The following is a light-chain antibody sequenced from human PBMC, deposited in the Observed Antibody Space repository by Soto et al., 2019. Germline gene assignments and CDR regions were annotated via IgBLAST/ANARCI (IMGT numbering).Light chain of an antibody. CDR3: QQSYSNPVT. Sequence: DIQMTRSPSSLSASVGDRVTITCRASQSIRRYLNWYQQKPGKAPKLLIYAASSLQSGVPSRFSGSGSGTDFTLTISSLQPEDFETYYCQQSYSNPVTFGQGTKVDIK. CDR2: AAS. CDR1: QSIRRY. V-gene: IGKV1-39*01. J-gene: IGKJ1*01.